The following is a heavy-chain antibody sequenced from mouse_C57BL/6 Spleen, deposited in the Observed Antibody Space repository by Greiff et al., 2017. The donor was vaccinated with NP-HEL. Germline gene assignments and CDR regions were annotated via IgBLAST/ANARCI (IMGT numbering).Heavy chain of an antibody. CDR2: IDPSDSET. Sequence: QVQLQQPGAELVKPGASVKVSCKASGYTFTSYWMHWVKQRPIQGLEWIGNIDPSDSETHYNQKFKDKATLTVDKSSSTAYMQLSSLTSEDSAVYYCARGQLGDFDYWGQGTTLTVSS. J-gene: IGHJ2*01. V-gene: IGHV1-52*01. CDR1: GYTFTSYW. CDR3: ARGQLGDFDY. D-gene: IGHD3-2*01.